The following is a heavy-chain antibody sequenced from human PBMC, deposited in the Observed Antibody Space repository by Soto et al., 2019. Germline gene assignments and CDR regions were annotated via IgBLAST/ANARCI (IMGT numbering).Heavy chain of an antibody. V-gene: IGHV1-24*01. J-gene: IGHJ4*02. D-gene: IGHD4-17*01. CDR2: FDPEDGET. Sequence: GASVKVSCKVSGYTLTELSMHWVRQAPGKGLEWMGGFDPEDGETIYAQKFQGRVTMTEGTSTDTAYMELSSLRSEDTAVYYCATSPATVTTDYFDYWGQGTLVTVSS. CDR1: GYTLTELS. CDR3: ATSPATVTTDYFDY.